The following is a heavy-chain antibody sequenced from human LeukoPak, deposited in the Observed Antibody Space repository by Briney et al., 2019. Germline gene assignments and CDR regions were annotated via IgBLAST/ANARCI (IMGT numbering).Heavy chain of an antibody. Sequence: SETLSLTCTVSGGSISSNSYYWGWNRQPPGKGLEWIGSISYSGSTYYNPSLKSRVTISVDTSKNQFSLKLSSVTAADTAVYYCARPTRSGWYVPFDYWGQGTLVTVSS. CDR2: ISYSGST. D-gene: IGHD6-19*01. CDR1: GGSISSNSYY. CDR3: ARPTRSGWYVPFDY. J-gene: IGHJ4*02. V-gene: IGHV4-39*01.